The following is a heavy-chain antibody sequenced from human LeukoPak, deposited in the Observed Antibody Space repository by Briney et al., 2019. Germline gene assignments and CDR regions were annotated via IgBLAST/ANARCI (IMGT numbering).Heavy chain of an antibody. V-gene: IGHV3-23*01. CDR1: GFTFSSYA. Sequence: GGSLRLSCAASGFTFSSYAMSWVRQAPGKGLGWVSAISGSGGSTYHADSVKGRFTISRDNSENTLYLQMNSLRAEDTAVYYCAKSWGYSYGSSYGMDVWGQGTTVTVSS. CDR2: ISGSGGST. J-gene: IGHJ6*02. D-gene: IGHD5-18*01. CDR3: AKSWGYSYGSSYGMDV.